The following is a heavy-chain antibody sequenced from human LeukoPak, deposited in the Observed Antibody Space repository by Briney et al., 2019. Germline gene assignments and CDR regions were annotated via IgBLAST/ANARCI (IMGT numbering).Heavy chain of an antibody. CDR3: TRVNLRGSQYNWFDP. J-gene: IGHJ5*02. D-gene: IGHD1-26*01. CDR1: GGTLNSHI. V-gene: IGHV1-69*08. CDR2: ITPIIDTA. Sequence: LRASVKVSCKTSGGTLNSHIFSWVRQAPGQGLEWMGKITPIIDTAKYSQKFQGRVTITADKSTTTVYMELSSLKSGDTAVYYCTRVNLRGSQYNWFDPWGQGTLVTVSS.